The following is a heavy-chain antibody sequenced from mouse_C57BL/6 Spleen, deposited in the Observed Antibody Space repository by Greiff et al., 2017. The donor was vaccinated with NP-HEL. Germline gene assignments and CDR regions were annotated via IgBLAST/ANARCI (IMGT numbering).Heavy chain of an antibody. D-gene: IGHD2-2*01. CDR2: IHPNSGST. V-gene: IGHV1-64*01. CDR1: GYTFTSYW. J-gene: IGHJ2*01. Sequence: QVQLQQPGAELVKPGASVKLSCKASGYTFTSYWMHWVKQRPGQGLEWIGMIHPNSGSTNYNEKFKSKATLTVDKSSSPAYMQLSSLTSEDSAVYYCARMDGYDDYWGQGTTLTVSS. CDR3: ARMDGYDDY.